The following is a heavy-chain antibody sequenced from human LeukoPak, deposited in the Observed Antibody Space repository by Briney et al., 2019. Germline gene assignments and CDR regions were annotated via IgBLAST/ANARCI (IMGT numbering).Heavy chain of an antibody. V-gene: IGHV1-2*06. D-gene: IGHD1-26*01. CDR3: ASLWGEWEQLDY. J-gene: IGHJ4*02. Sequence: ASVKVSCKASGYTFTGYYMHWVRQAPGQGLEWMGRINPNSGGTNYAQKFQGRVTMTRDTSISTAYMELSRLRSDDTAVYYCASLWGEWEQLDYWGQGTLVTVSS. CDR1: GYTFTGYY. CDR2: INPNSGGT.